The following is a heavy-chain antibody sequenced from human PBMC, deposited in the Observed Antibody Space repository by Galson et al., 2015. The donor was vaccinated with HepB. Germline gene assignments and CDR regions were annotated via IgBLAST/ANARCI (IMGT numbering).Heavy chain of an antibody. V-gene: IGHV3-74*01. J-gene: IGHJ4*02. CDR2: INSDGSST. D-gene: IGHD6-19*01. CDR1: GFTFGSYR. Sequence: SLRLSCAATGFTFGSYRMHWVRQTPGRGLVWVARINSDGSSTSYADSVKGRFTISRDNTEDTLYLQMSSLSADDTAVYFCARSRVERTVAGTFDSWGQGTLVTVSS. CDR3: ARSRVERTVAGTFDS.